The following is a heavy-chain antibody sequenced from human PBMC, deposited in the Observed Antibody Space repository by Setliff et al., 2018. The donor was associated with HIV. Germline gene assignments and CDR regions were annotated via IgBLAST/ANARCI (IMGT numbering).Heavy chain of an antibody. CDR2: IYKAGKT. Sequence: PGGSLRLSCEASGFRVTDTYMAWVRQAPGKGLEWVTLIYKAGKTYYADFVKGRFTIARDDTKNTVSLQMTNLEPGDTAMYYCAKGGCGGAYYVAGYWGQG. CDR3: AKGGCGGAYYVAGY. CDR1: GFRVTDTY. D-gene: IGHD2-21*01. J-gene: IGHJ4*02. V-gene: IGHV3-53*01.